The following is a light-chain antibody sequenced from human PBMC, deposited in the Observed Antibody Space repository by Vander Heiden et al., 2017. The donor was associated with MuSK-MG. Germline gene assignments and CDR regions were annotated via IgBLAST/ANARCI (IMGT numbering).Light chain of an antibody. Sequence: EIVLTQSPGTLSLSPGERATLSCRASQSISSVYLAWYQHKGGQAPRLLIYGISNRATGIPDRFSGSGSGTDFTLTISRLEPEDFAVYYCQHYGSSPWTFGQGTKVEIK. J-gene: IGKJ1*01. CDR1: QSISSVY. V-gene: IGKV3-20*01. CDR2: GIS. CDR3: QHYGSSPWT.